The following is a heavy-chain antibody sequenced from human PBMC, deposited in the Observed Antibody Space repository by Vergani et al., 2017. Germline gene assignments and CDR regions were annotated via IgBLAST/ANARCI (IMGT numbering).Heavy chain of an antibody. D-gene: IGHD1-1*01. CDR1: GGSISSSNYY. CDR3: ARRAGTHNWFDP. Sequence: QLQLQESGPGLVKPSETLSLTCTVSGGSISSSNYYWDWIRQPPGKGLEWIGSIYYSGSTYYNPSLKSRVTISVDTSKNQFSLKLSSRTAADTAVYYCARRAGTHNWFDPGGQGTLVTVSS. V-gene: IGHV4-39*01. J-gene: IGHJ5*02. CDR2: IYYSGST.